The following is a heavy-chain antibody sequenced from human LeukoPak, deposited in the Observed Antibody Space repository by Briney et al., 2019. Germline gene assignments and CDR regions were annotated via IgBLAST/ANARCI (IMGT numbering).Heavy chain of an antibody. D-gene: IGHD5-18*01. V-gene: IGHV4-39*07. J-gene: IGHJ5*02. CDR1: GGSISSSSYY. CDR3: ARGRRGYSYAPNWFDP. CDR2: INHSGST. Sequence: PSETLSLTCTVSGGSISSSSYYSGWIRQPPGKGLEWIVEINHSGSTNYNPSLKSRVTISVDTSKNQFSLKLSSVTAADTAVYYCARGRRGYSYAPNWFDPWGQGTLVTVSS.